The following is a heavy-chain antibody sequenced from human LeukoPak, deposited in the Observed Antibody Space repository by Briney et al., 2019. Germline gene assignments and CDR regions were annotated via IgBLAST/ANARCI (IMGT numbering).Heavy chain of an antibody. V-gene: IGHV1-8*02. D-gene: IGHD6-19*01. CDR3: AREHSSGSLDI. Sequence: ASVKVSCKASGYTFTSYGINWVRQATGQGLEWMGWMNPNSGNTGYAQKFQGRVTMTTDTSTSTAYMELRSLRSDDTAVYYCAREHSSGSLDIWGQGTMVTVSS. J-gene: IGHJ3*02. CDR1: GYTFTSYG. CDR2: MNPNSGNT.